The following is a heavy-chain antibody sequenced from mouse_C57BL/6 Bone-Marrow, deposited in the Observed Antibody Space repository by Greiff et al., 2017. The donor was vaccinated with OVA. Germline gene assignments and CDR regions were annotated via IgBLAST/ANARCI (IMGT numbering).Heavy chain of an antibody. CDR3: ARHGYPCYAMDY. CDR2: ISNGGGST. Sequence: EVQLVESGGGLVQPGGSLKLSCAASGFTFSDYYMYWVRQTPEKRLEWVAYISNGGGSTYYPDTVKGRFTISRDNAKNTQYLQMSRLKSADTAMYCCARHGYPCYAMDYWGQGTSVTVSS. CDR1: GFTFSDYY. J-gene: IGHJ4*01. V-gene: IGHV5-12*01.